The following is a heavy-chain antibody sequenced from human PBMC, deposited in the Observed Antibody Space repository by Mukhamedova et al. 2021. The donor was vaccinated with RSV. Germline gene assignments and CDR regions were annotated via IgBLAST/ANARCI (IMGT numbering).Heavy chain of an antibody. J-gene: IGHJ6*02. D-gene: IGHD2-15*01. CDR3: ANDTVVVLATTEVYYGMDV. V-gene: IGHV3-23*01. Sequence: VRQAPGKGLEWVSAISDTGSSTYYADSVKGRFTISRYNSKNTLYLQMNSLRAEDTAVYYCANDTVVVLATTEVYYGMDVWGQGT. CDR2: ISDTGSST.